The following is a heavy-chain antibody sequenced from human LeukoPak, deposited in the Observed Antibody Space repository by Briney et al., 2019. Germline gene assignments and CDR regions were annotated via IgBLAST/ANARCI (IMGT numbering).Heavy chain of an antibody. D-gene: IGHD2-15*01. CDR1: GFTFSDYS. J-gene: IGHJ4*02. CDR3: ARDPGVGSFDY. V-gene: IGHV3-48*01. Sequence: GGSLRLSCAASGFTFSDYSMNWVRQAPGKGLEWISYVGISSGNTKYADSVKGRFTISGDKAKNSLYLQMNSLRVEDTAVYYCARDPGVGSFDYWGQGTLVTVSS. CDR2: VGISSGNT.